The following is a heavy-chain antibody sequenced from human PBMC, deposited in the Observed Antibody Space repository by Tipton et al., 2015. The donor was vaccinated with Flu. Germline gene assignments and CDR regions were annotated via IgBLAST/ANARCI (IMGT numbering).Heavy chain of an antibody. D-gene: IGHD3-3*01. J-gene: IGHJ4*02. Sequence: SLRLSCAASGFTFSSYSMNWVRQAPGKGLEWVSSISSSSSYIYYADSVKGRFTISRDNAKNSLYLQMNSLRAEDTAVYYCARDPNVLRFLDSLRDFDYWGQGTLVTVSS. CDR1: GFTFSSYS. V-gene: IGHV3-21*01. CDR2: ISSSSSYI. CDR3: ARDPNVLRFLDSLRDFDY.